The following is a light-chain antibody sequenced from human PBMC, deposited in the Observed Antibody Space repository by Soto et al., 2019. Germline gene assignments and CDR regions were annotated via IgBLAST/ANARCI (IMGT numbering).Light chain of an antibody. J-gene: IGKJ1*01. Sequence: EIVLTQSPGTLSLSPGERATLSCRASQSVSSSYLAWYQQKPGQAPRLLIYGASSRATGIPDRFSGSGSGTDFTLTISRLEPEYVAVYYCQQYGSSPAFGQGTMVEIK. V-gene: IGKV3-20*01. CDR2: GAS. CDR1: QSVSSSY. CDR3: QQYGSSPA.